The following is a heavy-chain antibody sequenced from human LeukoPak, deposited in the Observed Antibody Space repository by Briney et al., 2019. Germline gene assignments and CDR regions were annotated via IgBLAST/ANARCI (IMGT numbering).Heavy chain of an antibody. D-gene: IGHD3-16*01. J-gene: IGHJ3*02. Sequence: GGSLRLSCAASGFTFSSYSMNWVRQAPGKGLEWVSSISSSSSYIYYADSVKGRFTISRDNAKNSLYLQMNSLRAEDTAVYYCARGSVGVVDSSAFDIWGQGTMVTVSS. V-gene: IGHV3-21*01. CDR3: ARGSVGVVDSSAFDI. CDR2: ISSSSSYI. CDR1: GFTFSSYS.